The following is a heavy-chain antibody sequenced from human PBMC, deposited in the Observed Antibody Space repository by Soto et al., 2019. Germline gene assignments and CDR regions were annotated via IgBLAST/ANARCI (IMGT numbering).Heavy chain of an antibody. J-gene: IGHJ4*02. CDR1: GFTFSSYW. V-gene: IGHV3-7*01. CDR3: ARAYGDYNFDY. D-gene: IGHD4-17*01. CDR2: IKQDGSEK. Sequence: GESLKISCAASGFTFSSYWMSWVRQAPGKGLEWVANIKQDGSEKYYVDSVKGRFTISRDNAKNSLYLQMNSLRAEDTAVYYCARAYGDYNFDYWGQGTLVTVSS.